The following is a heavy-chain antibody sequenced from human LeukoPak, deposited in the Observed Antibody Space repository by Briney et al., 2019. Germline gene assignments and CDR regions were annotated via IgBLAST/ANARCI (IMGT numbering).Heavy chain of an antibody. J-gene: IGHJ6*02. CDR3: ARERIVVVTEGVYYYGMDV. CDR1: GFTFSSYW. CDR2: INQDGSEK. Sequence: GGSLRLSCAASGFTFSSYWMNWVRQAPGKGLEWVANINQDGSEKYCVDSVKGRFTISRDNSKNTLYLQMNSLRAEDTAVYYCARERIVVVTEGVYYYGMDVWGQGTTVTVSS. V-gene: IGHV3-7*01. D-gene: IGHD2-21*02.